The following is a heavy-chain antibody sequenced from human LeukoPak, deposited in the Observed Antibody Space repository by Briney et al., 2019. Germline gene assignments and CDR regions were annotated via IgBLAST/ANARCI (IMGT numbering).Heavy chain of an antibody. CDR2: IYSGGTT. V-gene: IGHV3-53*01. J-gene: IGHJ4*02. CDR1: GFTVSSKY. D-gene: IGHD3-10*01. Sequence: GGSLRLSCAASGFTVSSKYMSWVRQAPGKGLEWVSDIYSGGTTHYADSVRDRFTISRDNSKNTLYLQMNSLRAEDTAVYYCARESGAGRVGEHFFDYWGQGTLVTVSS. CDR3: ARESGAGRVGEHFFDY.